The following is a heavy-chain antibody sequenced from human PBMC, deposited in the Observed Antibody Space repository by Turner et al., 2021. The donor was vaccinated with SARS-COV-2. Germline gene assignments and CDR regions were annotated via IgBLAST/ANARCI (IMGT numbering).Heavy chain of an antibody. CDR2: ISYDGSNK. Sequence: QVQLVESGGGVVQPGRSLRLSCAASGCTFSSYGMHWVRQAPGKGLEWVALISYDGSNKYYADSVKGRFTVSRDNSKNTLYLQMNSLRAEDTAVYYCAKDPSPIVVVTATIDYWGQGTLVTVSS. V-gene: IGHV3-30*18. CDR1: GCTFSSYG. CDR3: AKDPSPIVVVTATIDY. D-gene: IGHD2-21*02. J-gene: IGHJ4*02.